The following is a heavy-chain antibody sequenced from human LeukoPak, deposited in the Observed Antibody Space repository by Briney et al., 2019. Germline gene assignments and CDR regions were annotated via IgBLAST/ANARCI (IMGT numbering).Heavy chain of an antibody. Sequence: PSETLSLTCAVSGYSISSGYYWGWIXXXPGKGLXWXXSIYHXGSTYYNPSLKSRVXISVDTSKNQFSLKLSSVTAADTAVYYCARAETSNYDFWSGYQYYFDYWGQGTLVTVSS. CDR1: GYSISSGYY. D-gene: IGHD3-3*01. CDR2: IYHXGST. CDR3: ARAETSNYDFWSGYQYYFDY. V-gene: IGHV4-38-2*01. J-gene: IGHJ4*02.